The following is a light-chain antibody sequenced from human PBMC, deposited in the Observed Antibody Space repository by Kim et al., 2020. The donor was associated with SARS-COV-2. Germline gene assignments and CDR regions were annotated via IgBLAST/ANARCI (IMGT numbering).Light chain of an antibody. Sequence: DIVMTQSPLSLPVTPGEPASISCRSSQSLLHSNGYNYLDWYLQKPGQSPQLLIYLGSNRASGVPDRFSGSGSGTDFTLKISRVEDEDVGVYYCMQALQTPRFGQGTKVDIK. V-gene: IGKV2-28*01. J-gene: IGKJ1*01. CDR2: LGS. CDR1: QSLLHSNGYNY. CDR3: MQALQTPR.